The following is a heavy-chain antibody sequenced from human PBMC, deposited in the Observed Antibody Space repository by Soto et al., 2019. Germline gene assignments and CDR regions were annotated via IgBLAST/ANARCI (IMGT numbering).Heavy chain of an antibody. Sequence: SETLSLTCTVSGDSISRGGYYWNWIRQHPRKGLEWIGYIYHSGSTNYNQTLKSRVTISVDTSKNKLTQELNSETAADTAIYYCARDGAGAYGLGWFDPWGQG. CDR2: IYHSGST. V-gene: IGHV4-31*03. CDR1: GDSISRGGYY. D-gene: IGHD2-21*01. J-gene: IGHJ5*02. CDR3: ARDGAGAYGLGWFDP.